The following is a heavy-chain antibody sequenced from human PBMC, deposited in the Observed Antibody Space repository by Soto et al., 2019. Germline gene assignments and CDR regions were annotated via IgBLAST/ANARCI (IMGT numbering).Heavy chain of an antibody. V-gene: IGHV4-30-4*01. Sequence: QVQLQESGPGLVKPSQTLSLTCTVSGGSISSGDYYWSWIRQPPGKGLEWIGYIYHSGNTYYNPSLTSLVTTSVDTSKNQFSLKLSSVTAADTAVYYCASERPDGARLDPWGQGTLVTVSS. CDR2: IYHSGNT. J-gene: IGHJ5*02. CDR3: ASERPDGARLDP. CDR1: GGSISSGDYY. D-gene: IGHD6-6*01.